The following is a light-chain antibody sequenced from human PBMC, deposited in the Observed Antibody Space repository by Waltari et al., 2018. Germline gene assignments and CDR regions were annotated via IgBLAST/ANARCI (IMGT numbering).Light chain of an antibody. CDR3: QSYDNSLRGSVL. V-gene: IGLV1-40*01. Sequence: QSVLTQAPSMSGAPGQRVTISCTGDDSNVASFGVNWYQHPPGRVPNLLIHENTKRPSGVPDRFSGSKSGTSASLAIEGLQPEDEGDYYCQSYDNSLRGSVLFGGGTKVTV. CDR1: DSNVASFG. J-gene: IGLJ3*02. CDR2: ENT.